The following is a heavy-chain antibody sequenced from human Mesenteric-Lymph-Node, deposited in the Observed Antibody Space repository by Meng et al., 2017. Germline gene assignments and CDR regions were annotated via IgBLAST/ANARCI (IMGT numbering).Heavy chain of an antibody. CDR3: ATSGRNNFLIPFDY. D-gene: IGHD3-10*01. J-gene: IGHJ4*02. V-gene: IGHV1-58*02. CDR2: IVVGSGNT. Sequence: SVKVSCKASGFTFTSSAMQWVRQARGQRLEWIGWIVVGSGNTNYAQKFQGRLTMTRDTSTSTVYMDLSSLRSEDTAVYYCATSGRNNFLIPFDYWGQGTLVTVSS. CDR1: GFTFTSSA.